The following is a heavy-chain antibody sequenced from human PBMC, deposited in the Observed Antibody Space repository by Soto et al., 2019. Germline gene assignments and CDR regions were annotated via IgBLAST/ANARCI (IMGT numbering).Heavy chain of an antibody. V-gene: IGHV3-9*01. CDR1: GFTFDDYA. CDR3: AKDIGEAAADFLGENYYYGMDF. D-gene: IGHD6-13*01. CDR2: ISWNSGSI. J-gene: IGHJ6*02. Sequence: EVQLVESGGGLVQPGRSLRLSCAASGFTFDDYAMHWVRQAPGKGLEWVSGISWNSGSIGYADSVKGRFTISRDNAKNSLYLQMNSLRAEDTALYYCAKDIGEAAADFLGENYYYGMDFWGQGTTVTVSS.